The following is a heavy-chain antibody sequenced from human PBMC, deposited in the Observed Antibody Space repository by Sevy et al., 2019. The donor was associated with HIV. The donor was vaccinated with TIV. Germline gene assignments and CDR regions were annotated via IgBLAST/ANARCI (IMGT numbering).Heavy chain of an antibody. CDR3: ARDERFSMTVVDLDY. CDR1: GYTFTNYG. D-gene: IGHD3-22*01. Sequence: ASVKVSCKASGYTFTNYGITWVRQAPGQGLEWMGWISAYNGNTNYAQKLQGRVTMTTDTSTSTAYMELRSLRSDDTAVYYCARDERFSMTVVDLDYWGQGTLVTVS. J-gene: IGHJ4*02. V-gene: IGHV1-18*01. CDR2: ISAYNGNT.